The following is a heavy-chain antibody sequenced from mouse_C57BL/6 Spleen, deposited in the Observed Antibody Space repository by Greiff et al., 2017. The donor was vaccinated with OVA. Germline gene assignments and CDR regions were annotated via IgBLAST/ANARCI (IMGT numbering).Heavy chain of an antibody. D-gene: IGHD1-2*01. Sequence: QVQLQQSGAELVRPGTSVKVSCKASGYAFTNYLIEWVKQRPGQGLEWIGVINPGSGGTNYNEKFKGKATLTADKSSSTAYMQLSSLTSEDAAVYFCARYGDFAWFAYWGKGTLVTVSA. CDR2: INPGSGGT. CDR1: GYAFTNYL. J-gene: IGHJ3*01. CDR3: ARYGDFAWFAY. V-gene: IGHV1-54*01.